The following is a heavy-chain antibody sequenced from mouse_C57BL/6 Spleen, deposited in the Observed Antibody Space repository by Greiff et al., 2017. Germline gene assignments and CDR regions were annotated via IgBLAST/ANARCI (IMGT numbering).Heavy chain of an antibody. CDR2: MLPGSGST. D-gene: IGHD1-1*02. CDR3: ARKNYAYAMDY. V-gene: IGHV1-9*01. CDR1: GYTFTGYW. J-gene: IGHJ4*01. Sequence: VQLQQSGAELMKPGASVKLSCKATGYTFTGYWIEWVKQRPGHGLEWIGEMLPGSGSTNYNEKFKGKATFTADTYSKTAYMQISSLTTEDSAIYYCARKNYAYAMDYWGQGTSVTVSS.